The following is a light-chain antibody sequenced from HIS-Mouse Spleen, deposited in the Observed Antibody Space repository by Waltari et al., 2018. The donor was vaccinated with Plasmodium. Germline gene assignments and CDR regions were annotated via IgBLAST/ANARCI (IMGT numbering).Light chain of an antibody. Sequence: SYELTQPPSVSVCPGKTARITCSGDALPNKYAYLYQQKSGQAPVLVIYEDSKRPSGIPERFSGSSSGTMATLTISGAQVEDEADYYCYSTDSSGNHRVFGGGTKLTVL. J-gene: IGLJ3*02. CDR3: YSTDSSGNHRV. V-gene: IGLV3-10*01. CDR1: ALPNKY. CDR2: EDS.